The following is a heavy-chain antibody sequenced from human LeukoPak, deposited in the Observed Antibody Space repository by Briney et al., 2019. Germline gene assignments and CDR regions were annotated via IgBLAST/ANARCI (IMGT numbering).Heavy chain of an antibody. CDR1: GYRFTSHW. V-gene: IGHV5-51*01. CDR2: IYPGDSDT. CDR3: ARHAYEGPEIGYYMDV. D-gene: IGHD3-22*01. J-gene: IGHJ6*02. Sequence: GESLKISCKTSGYRFTSHWIGWVRQMPGKGLEWMGVIYPGDSDTRYSPSFQGQVTISADKSISTAYLQWSSLKASDTAMYYCARHAYEGPEIGYYMDVWGQGTTVIVSS.